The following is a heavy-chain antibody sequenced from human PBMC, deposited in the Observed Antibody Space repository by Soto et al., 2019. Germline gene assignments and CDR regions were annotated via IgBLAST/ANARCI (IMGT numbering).Heavy chain of an antibody. J-gene: IGHJ6*02. V-gene: IGHV1-69*13. CDR1: GGTFSSYA. CDR2: IIPIFGTA. D-gene: IGHD1-26*01. Sequence: SVKVSCKASGGTFSSYAISSARQAPGQGLEWMGGIIPIFGTANYAQKFQGRVTITADESTSTAYMELSSLRSEDTAVYYCARALVGATTEYYYYGMDVWGQGTTVTVSS. CDR3: ARALVGATTEYYYYGMDV.